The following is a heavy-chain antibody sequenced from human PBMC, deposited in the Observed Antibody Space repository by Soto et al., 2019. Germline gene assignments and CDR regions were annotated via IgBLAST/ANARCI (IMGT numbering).Heavy chain of an antibody. V-gene: IGHV4-34*01. CDR3: ARGALWAATPGDAFDI. Sequence: SETLSLTCAVYGGSFSGYYGSWIRQPPGKGLEWIGEINHSGSTNYNPSLKSRVTISVDTSKNQFSLKLSSVIAADTAMYYCARGALWAATPGDAFDIWGQGTMVTVSS. D-gene: IGHD2-15*01. CDR1: GGSFSGYY. J-gene: IGHJ3*02. CDR2: INHSGST.